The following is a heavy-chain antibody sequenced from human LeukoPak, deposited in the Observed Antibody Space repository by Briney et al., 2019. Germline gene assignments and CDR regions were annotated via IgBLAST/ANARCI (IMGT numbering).Heavy chain of an antibody. Sequence: ASVKVSCKASGYIFTSYVLHWVRQAPGQGLEWMGRINPNSGGTNYAQKFQGRVTMTRDTSISTAYMELSRLRSDDTAVYYCASPAAYYYDSSGLTSYYWGQGTLVTVSS. CDR1: GYIFTSYV. D-gene: IGHD3-22*01. CDR3: ASPAAYYYDSSGLTSYY. CDR2: INPNSGGT. V-gene: IGHV1-2*06. J-gene: IGHJ4*02.